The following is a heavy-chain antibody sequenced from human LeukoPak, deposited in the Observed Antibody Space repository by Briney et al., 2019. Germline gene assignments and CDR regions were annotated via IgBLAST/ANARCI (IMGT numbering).Heavy chain of an antibody. CDR2: ISGSGGNT. J-gene: IGHJ4*02. CDR1: GFTFSSYS. Sequence: GGSLRLSCAASGFTFSSYSMNWVRQAPGKGLEWVSVISGSGGNTDYADSVKGRFSISRDNSKNTLYLQMNSLRAEDTAVYYCAKGQLWFGEFSYFDYWGQGTLVTVSS. V-gene: IGHV3-23*01. CDR3: AKGQLWFGEFSYFDY. D-gene: IGHD3-10*01.